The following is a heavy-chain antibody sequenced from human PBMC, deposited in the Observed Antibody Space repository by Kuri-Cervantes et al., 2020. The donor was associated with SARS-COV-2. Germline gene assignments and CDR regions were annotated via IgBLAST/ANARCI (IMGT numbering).Heavy chain of an antibody. Sequence: LRLSCAVSGYSISNGYYWGWIRRPAGKGLEWIGYIYTSGSTNYNPSLKSRVTISVDTSKDQFSLKLSSVTAADTAVYYCARVRDVVVIAPYFDYWGQGTLVTVSS. CDR3: ARVRDVVVIAPYFDY. D-gene: IGHD2-21*01. CDR1: GYSISNGYY. J-gene: IGHJ4*02. CDR2: IYTSGST. V-gene: IGHV4-61*09.